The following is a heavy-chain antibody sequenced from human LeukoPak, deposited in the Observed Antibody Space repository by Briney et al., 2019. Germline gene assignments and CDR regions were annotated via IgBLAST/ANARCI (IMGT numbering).Heavy chain of an antibody. CDR3: ARGKIVVVVAATFNWFDP. CDR1: GGSFSGYY. V-gene: IGHV4-34*01. Sequence: SETLSLTCAVYGGSFSGYYWSWIRQPPGKGLEWIGEINHSGSTNYNPSLKSRVTISVDTSKNQFSLKLSSVTAADTAVYYCARGKIVVVVAATFNWFDPWGQGTLVTVSS. D-gene: IGHD2-15*01. CDR2: INHSGST. J-gene: IGHJ5*02.